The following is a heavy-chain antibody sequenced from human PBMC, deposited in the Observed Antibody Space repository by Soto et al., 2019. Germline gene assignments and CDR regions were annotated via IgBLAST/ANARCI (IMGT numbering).Heavy chain of an antibody. Sequence: EVQLVESGGGLVRPGGSLRLSCGASGFSFRDYWMTWVRQAPGKGLEWVANMNQAGSEKNYVDSVKGRFIISRDNAQNSRYLQTDSLRAEDTAVYYCARQHSGSYYFDYWGLGTMVTVSS. J-gene: IGHJ4*02. CDR2: MNQAGSEK. CDR3: ARQHSGSYYFDY. V-gene: IGHV3-7*05. CDR1: GFSFRDYW. D-gene: IGHD1-26*01.